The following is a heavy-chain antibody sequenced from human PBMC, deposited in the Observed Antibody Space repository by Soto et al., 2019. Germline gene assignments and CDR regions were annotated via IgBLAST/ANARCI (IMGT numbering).Heavy chain of an antibody. CDR2: IYYSGST. CDR3: ARLTGDWRFDP. CDR1: GGSISSYY. J-gene: IGHJ5*02. D-gene: IGHD2-21*02. Sequence: QVQLQESGPGLVKPSETLSLTCTVSGGSISSYYWSWIRQPPGKGLEWIGYIYYSGSTNYNPSLKSRVTIPVDTPTNQFSLNVRSVTAADTAVYYGARLTGDWRFDPWGQGTLVTVSS. V-gene: IGHV4-59*08.